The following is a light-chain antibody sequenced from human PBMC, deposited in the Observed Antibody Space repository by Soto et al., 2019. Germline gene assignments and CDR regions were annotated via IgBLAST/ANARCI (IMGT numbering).Light chain of an antibody. CDR2: GAS. V-gene: IGKV3-20*01. CDR3: QLYGSSPLT. Sequence: EIVLTQSPGTLSLSPGERATLSCRASQSVSSSSYLAWYQQKPGQAPRLLIYGASSRATGSPDRFSGSGSGTDFTITISRLEPEDFAVYYCQLYGSSPLTFSGGTKVEIK. CDR1: QSVSSSSY. J-gene: IGKJ4*01.